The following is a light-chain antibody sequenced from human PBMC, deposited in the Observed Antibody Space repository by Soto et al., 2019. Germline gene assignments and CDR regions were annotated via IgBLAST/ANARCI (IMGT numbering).Light chain of an antibody. CDR1: QSVSSSF. CDR2: GAS. J-gene: IGKJ2*01. V-gene: IGKV3-20*01. Sequence: EIVLTQSPGTLSLSPGERATLSCRASQSVSSSFLAWYQQKPGQAPRLLIHGASSRATGIPDRFSGSGSGTDFPLTISRLEPEDFAVYYCQQFGGSPPYTFGQGTKLHIK. CDR3: QQFGGSPPYT.